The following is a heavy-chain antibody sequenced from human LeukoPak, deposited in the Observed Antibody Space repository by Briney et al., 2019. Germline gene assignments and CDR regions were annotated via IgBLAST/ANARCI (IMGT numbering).Heavy chain of an antibody. Sequence: GGSLRLSCAASGFTVSNTYMTWVRQAPGKGLEWVSLIYTGGKTYYADSVKGRFTISRDNSRNSLFLQISGLRAEDTAVYYCATVSEFGDYRFDSWGQGTLVTVSS. D-gene: IGHD4-17*01. CDR2: IYTGGKT. J-gene: IGHJ4*02. CDR1: GFTVSNTY. V-gene: IGHV3-53*01. CDR3: ATVSEFGDYRFDS.